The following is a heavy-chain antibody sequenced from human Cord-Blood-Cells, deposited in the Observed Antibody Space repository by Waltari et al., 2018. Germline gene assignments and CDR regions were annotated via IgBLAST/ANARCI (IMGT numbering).Heavy chain of an antibody. CDR1: GGSISSYY. J-gene: IGHJ4*02. D-gene: IGHD6-13*01. Sequence: QVQLQESGPGLVKPSETLSLTCTVSGGSISSYYWSWIRQPPGKGLEWIGYIYYSGSTNYNPSLKSRVTISVDTSKNQFSLKLSSVTAADTAVYYCAREPSSSSWYDYWSQGTLVTVSS. CDR2: IYYSGST. V-gene: IGHV4-59*01. CDR3: AREPSSSSWYDY.